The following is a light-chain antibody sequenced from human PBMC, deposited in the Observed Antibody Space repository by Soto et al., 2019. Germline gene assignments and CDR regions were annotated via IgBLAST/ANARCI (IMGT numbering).Light chain of an antibody. Sequence: DIQMTQSRSTLSGSEGQRLTITFRASQTISSWLAWYKQKPGKAPKILIYNASTLKSGVPSRFRGSGSGTEFTLTISSLQPDDFETYYCQHYNSYSEAFGQGTKVDIK. CDR1: QTISSW. CDR2: NAS. V-gene: IGKV1-5*03. J-gene: IGKJ1*01. CDR3: QHYNSYSEA.